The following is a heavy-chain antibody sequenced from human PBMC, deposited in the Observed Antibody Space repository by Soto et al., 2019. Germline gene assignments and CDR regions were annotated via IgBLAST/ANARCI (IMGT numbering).Heavy chain of an antibody. V-gene: IGHV4-39*01. CDR3: ARGWGRIFDY. Sequence: PSETLSLTCTVSGGSISSSSYYWGWIRQPPGKGLEWIGSLYYSGSTYYNPSLKSRVTISVDTSKNQFSLKLSSVTAADTAVYYCARGWGRIFDYWGQGTQVTVSS. CDR2: LYYSGST. J-gene: IGHJ4*02. CDR1: GGSISSSSYY. D-gene: IGHD7-27*01.